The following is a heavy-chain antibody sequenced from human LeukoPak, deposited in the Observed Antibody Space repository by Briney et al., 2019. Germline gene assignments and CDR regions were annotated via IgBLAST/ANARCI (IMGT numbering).Heavy chain of an antibody. J-gene: IGHJ4*02. CDR3: ARVRDLYRDY. D-gene: IGHD2-2*02. Sequence: GGSLRLSCAASGFTFTSYAMSWVRQAPGKGLEWVSSVSGSGDGTYYADSVKGRFTISRDNTKNSLFLQMNSLRAEDTAVYYCARVRDLYRDYWGQGTLVTVSS. V-gene: IGHV3-23*01. CDR1: GFTFTSYA. CDR2: VSGSGDGT.